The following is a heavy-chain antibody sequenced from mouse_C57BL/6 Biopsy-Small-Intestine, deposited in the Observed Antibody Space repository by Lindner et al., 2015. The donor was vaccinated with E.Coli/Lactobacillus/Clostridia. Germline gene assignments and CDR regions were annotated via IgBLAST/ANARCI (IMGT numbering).Heavy chain of an antibody. CDR2: LDRNSDNT. CDR1: GFTFISYD. V-gene: IGHV1-14*01. CDR3: ARNSAGTRFFDL. J-gene: IGHJ1*01. Sequence: SVKVSCKASGFTFISYDINWVRQATGQGPEWMGRLDRNSDNTVFAQRFHDRLTMTRDTSTNTAYMELNSLKSEDTATYYCARNSAGTRFFDLWGRGTLVTVSS.